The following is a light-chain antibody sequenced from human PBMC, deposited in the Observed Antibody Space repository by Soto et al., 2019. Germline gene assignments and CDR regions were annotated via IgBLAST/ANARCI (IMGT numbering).Light chain of an antibody. CDR3: QQNYGTPGT. V-gene: IGKV1-39*01. Sequence: DIQMTQSPSSLSASVEDRVIITCRASQSISNHLNWYQQRPGTAPKVLIFGANSLQSGVPSRFSGSGSGTEFTLTISSLQPADFATYYCQQNYGTPGTFGQGTKVDI. CDR2: GAN. J-gene: IGKJ1*01. CDR1: QSISNH.